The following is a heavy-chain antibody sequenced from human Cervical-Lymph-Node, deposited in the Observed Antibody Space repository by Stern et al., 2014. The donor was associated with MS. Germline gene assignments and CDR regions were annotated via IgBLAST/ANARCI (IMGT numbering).Heavy chain of an antibody. Sequence: QVQLQESGPGLVKPSQTLSLTCAVTGGSISSAEYYWSWIRQSPGKGLEWIAYIHYSGTTYYNPSLKSRVTISVDTSKNQFSLNLRSVTAADTAVYYCSRDADGYSLVFGYWGRGTLVTVSS. CDR3: SRDADGYSLVFGY. D-gene: IGHD5-24*01. V-gene: IGHV4-30-4*01. CDR1: GGSISSAEYY. J-gene: IGHJ4*02. CDR2: IHYSGTT.